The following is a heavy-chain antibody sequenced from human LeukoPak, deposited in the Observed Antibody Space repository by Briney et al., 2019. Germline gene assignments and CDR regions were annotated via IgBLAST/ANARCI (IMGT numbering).Heavy chain of an antibody. Sequence: GGSLRLSCAASGFSFISHWMSCVRQAPGKGLEWVANIKQDGSAKNYVDSVKGRFTISRDNAKNSLYLQLNSLRAEDTAVYYCAKGPYGDYDYWGQGTLVTVSS. CDR2: IKQDGSAK. CDR1: GFSFISHW. J-gene: IGHJ4*02. D-gene: IGHD4-17*01. CDR3: AKGPYGDYDY. V-gene: IGHV3-7*01.